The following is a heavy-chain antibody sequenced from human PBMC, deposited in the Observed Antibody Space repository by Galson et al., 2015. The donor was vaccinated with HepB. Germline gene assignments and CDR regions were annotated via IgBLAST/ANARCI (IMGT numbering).Heavy chain of an antibody. Sequence: SGAEVKKPGESLRISCQGSGYNFTNYWVTWVRQMPGEGLEWMGKIDPVDSYTNYSPSFQGHVTISTDKSISTAYLQWSSLRSDDTAMYYCARAREEYTSSSGLSLWGQGTLVTVSP. V-gene: IGHV5-10-1*01. D-gene: IGHD6-6*01. CDR1: GYNFTNYW. J-gene: IGHJ4*02. CDR2: IDPVDSYT. CDR3: ARAREEYTSSSGLSL.